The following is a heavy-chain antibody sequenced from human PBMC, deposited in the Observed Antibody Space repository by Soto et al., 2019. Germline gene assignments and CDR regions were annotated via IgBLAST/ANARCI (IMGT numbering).Heavy chain of an antibody. D-gene: IGHD2-2*01. V-gene: IGHV5-51*01. CDR3: ARQSPAPSYYHFSYGIHV. J-gene: IGHJ6*02. CDR1: GYIFTLYW. CDR2: IYPGDSDT. Sequence: GESLKISCKASGYIFTLYWIGWVRQMPGKGLEWMGIIYPGDSDTRYSPSFQGQVTISADKSISTASLQWSSLKASDTAVYYCARQSPAPSYYHFSYGIHVWGQGTSVTVSS.